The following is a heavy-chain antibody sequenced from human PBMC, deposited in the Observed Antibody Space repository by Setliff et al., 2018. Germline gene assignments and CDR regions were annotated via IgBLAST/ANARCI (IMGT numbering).Heavy chain of an antibody. CDR1: GFTFSSYA. D-gene: IGHD1-7*01. V-gene: IGHV3-23*01. J-gene: IGHJ4*02. Sequence: GGSLRLSCSASGFTFSSYAMTWVRQAPGKGLEWVSSISGSGRTTYYAASVKGRLTISRDNSRNTLFLQMNSLRAEDTAVYYCAKPQLELRWGFESWGQGTLVTVSS. CDR3: AKPQLELRWGFES. CDR2: ISGSGRTT.